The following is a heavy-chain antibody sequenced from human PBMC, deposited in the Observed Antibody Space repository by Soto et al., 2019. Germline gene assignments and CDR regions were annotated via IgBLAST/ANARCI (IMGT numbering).Heavy chain of an antibody. CDR2: INPLFKGT. V-gene: IGHV1-69*13. D-gene: IGHD3-9*01. CDR3: ARDVQVNYFDNTYHYYAMDV. CDR1: GCTFSDHA. J-gene: IGHJ6*02. Sequence: SVHVSFMAFGCTFSDHAFSWVRQAPGQGLEWMGVINPLFKGTKYAQKFQGRLTITADDSTSTAYMDLYSLISEDTAVYYCARDVQVNYFDNTYHYYAMDVWGQGTTVTVSS.